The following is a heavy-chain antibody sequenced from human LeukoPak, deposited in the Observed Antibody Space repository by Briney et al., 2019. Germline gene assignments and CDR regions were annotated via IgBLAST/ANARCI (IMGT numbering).Heavy chain of an antibody. Sequence: SETLSLTCTVSGGSISSSSYYWGWIRQPPGKGLEWIGSIYYSGSTYYNPSLKSRVTISVDTSKNQFSLKLGSVTAADTAVYYCARHGYNNWFDPWGQGTLVPVSS. V-gene: IGHV4-39*01. J-gene: IGHJ5*02. CDR2: IYYSGST. CDR1: GGSISSSSYY. CDR3: ARHGYNNWFDP. D-gene: IGHD5-18*01.